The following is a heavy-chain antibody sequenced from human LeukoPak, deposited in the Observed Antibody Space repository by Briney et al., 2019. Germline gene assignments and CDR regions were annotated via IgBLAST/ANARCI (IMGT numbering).Heavy chain of an antibody. D-gene: IGHD3-10*01. Sequence: SETLSLTCTVSGGSVSSGSYYWSWIRQPPGKGLEWIGYIYYSESTKYNPSLKSRVTMSVDTSKNQFSLKLSSVTAADTAVYYCASRSGSFSDALDIWGQGTLVTVSS. CDR3: ASRSGSFSDALDI. V-gene: IGHV4-61*01. CDR1: GGSVSSGSYY. CDR2: IYYSEST. J-gene: IGHJ3*02.